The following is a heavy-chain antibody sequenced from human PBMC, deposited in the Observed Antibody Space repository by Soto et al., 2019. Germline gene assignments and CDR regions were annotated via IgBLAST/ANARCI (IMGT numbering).Heavy chain of an antibody. J-gene: IGHJ5*02. CDR1: GYTFSDYY. V-gene: IGHV1-2*02. D-gene: IGHD3-16*01. Sequence: QVQLVQSGAEVKKPGASVYVSCKASGYTFSDYYVNWVRQAPGQGLEWMGWINPNVGGTNYARKFQGRVTMTRDTSISTVYMKLTRLSPDDTAIYYCARGGREVPRIPYDTWGQGTRVTVSS. CDR3: ARGGREVPRIPYDT. CDR2: INPNVGGT.